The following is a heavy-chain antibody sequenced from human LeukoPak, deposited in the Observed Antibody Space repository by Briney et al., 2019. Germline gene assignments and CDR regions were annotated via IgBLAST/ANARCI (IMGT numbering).Heavy chain of an antibody. CDR1: GGSISGYY. J-gene: IGHJ5*02. CDR3: ASQFGDDAWFDP. Sequence: SETLSLTCTVSGGSISGYYWSWIRQPPGKGLEWIGYIYYSGSTNYNPSLKSRVTISVDTSKNQFSLKLSSVTAADTAVYYCASQFGDDAWFDPWGQGTLVTVSS. V-gene: IGHV4-59*08. CDR2: IYYSGST. D-gene: IGHD3-10*01.